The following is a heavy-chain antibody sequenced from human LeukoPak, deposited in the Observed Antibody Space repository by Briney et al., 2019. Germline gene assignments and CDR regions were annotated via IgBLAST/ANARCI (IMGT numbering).Heavy chain of an antibody. D-gene: IGHD4-17*01. V-gene: IGHV4-4*02. CDR2: ICHGGTT. J-gene: IGHJ3*02. CDR3: ATTTVTPNGDAFDI. Sequence: SGTVSLTCAVFGDSINSSNWWSWVRQPPGKGLEWIGEICHGGTTNYNPSLKSRVTISIDKSKNHFSLNLSSVSAADTAVYYCATTTVTPNGDAFDIWGQGTLVTVSS. CDR1: GDSINSSNW.